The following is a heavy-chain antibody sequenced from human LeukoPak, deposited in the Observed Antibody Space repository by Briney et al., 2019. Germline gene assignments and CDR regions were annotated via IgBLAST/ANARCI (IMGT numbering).Heavy chain of an antibody. Sequence: GGALRLSCAASGFTFSSYAMSWVRQAPGKGLEWVSAISGSGGSTYYADSVKGRFTISRDNSKNTLYLQMNSLRAEDTAVYYCAKFLALDDSRDYWGQGTLVTVSS. CDR3: AKFLALDDSRDY. CDR1: GFTFSSYA. V-gene: IGHV3-23*01. J-gene: IGHJ4*02. D-gene: IGHD3-22*01. CDR2: ISGSGGST.